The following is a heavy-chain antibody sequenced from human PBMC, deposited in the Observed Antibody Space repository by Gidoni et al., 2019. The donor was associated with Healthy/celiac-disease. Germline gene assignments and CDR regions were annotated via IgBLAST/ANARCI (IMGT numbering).Heavy chain of an antibody. Sequence: EVQLVESGGGLVQPGVSLRLSCSASGFPFSSYAMHWVRQAPGKGLEYVSAISSNGGSTYYADSVKGRFTISRDNSKNTLYLQMSSLRAEDTAVYYCVKDVGYSGYDLDYWGQGTLVTVSS. J-gene: IGHJ4*02. CDR3: VKDVGYSGYDLDY. V-gene: IGHV3-64D*06. CDR1: GFPFSSYA. D-gene: IGHD5-12*01. CDR2: ISSNGGST.